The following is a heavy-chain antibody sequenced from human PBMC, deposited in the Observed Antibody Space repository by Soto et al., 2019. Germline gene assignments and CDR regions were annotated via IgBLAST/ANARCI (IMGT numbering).Heavy chain of an antibody. Sequence: GASVKVSCRASGYTFTSYGISWVRQAPGQGLEWMGWISAYNGNTNYAQKLQGRVTMTTDTSTSTAYMELRSLRSDDTAVYYCAGHYYDSSGYYLGGDAFDIWGQGTMVTVSS. CDR2: ISAYNGNT. CDR3: AGHYYDSSGYYLGGDAFDI. V-gene: IGHV1-18*01. D-gene: IGHD3-22*01. CDR1: GYTFTSYG. J-gene: IGHJ3*02.